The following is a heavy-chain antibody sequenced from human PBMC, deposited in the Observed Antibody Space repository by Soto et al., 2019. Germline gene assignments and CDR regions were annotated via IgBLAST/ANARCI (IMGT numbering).Heavy chain of an antibody. CDR2: ISYDGTNK. CDR3: AKDLLRPGRAYGMDV. Sequence: QVQLVESGGGVVQPGRSLRLSCAASGFTFSSYGMHWVRQAPGKGLEWVAVISYDGTNKYYADSVKGRFTISRANSKNTLYQQMNSLRAEDTAVYYCAKDLLRPGRAYGMDVWGQGTTGSVSS. V-gene: IGHV3-30*18. CDR1: GFTFSSYG. J-gene: IGHJ6*02.